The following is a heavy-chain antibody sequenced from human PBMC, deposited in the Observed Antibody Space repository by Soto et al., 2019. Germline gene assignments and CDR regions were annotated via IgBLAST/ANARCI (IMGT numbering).Heavy chain of an antibody. D-gene: IGHD6-13*01. V-gene: IGHV1-58*01. CDR3: ARTSAAGKYYYGMDV. CDR2: IVVGSGNI. J-gene: IGHJ6*02. Sequence: SVKVSCKASGFTFTSSAVQWVRQARGQRLEWIGWIVVGSGNINYAQKFQERVTITRDMSTSTAYMELSSLKASDTAMYYCARTSAAGKYYYGMDVWGQGTTVTVSS. CDR1: GFTFTSSA.